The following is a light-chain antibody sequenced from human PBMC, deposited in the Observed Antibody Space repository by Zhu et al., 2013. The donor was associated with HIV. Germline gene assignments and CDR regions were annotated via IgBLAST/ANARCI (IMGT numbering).Light chain of an antibody. J-gene: IGKJ1*01. CDR1: QTVSSRY. Sequence: EIVLTQSPGTLSLSPGERATLSCRASQTVSSRYLAWYQQKPGQAPRVLIYGASGRASGIPDRFSGSGSGTEFTLTISSLQSEDFAVHYCQQYNNWPPGTFGQGSKVEIK. V-gene: IGKV3-20*01. CDR3: QQYNNWPPGT. CDR2: GAS.